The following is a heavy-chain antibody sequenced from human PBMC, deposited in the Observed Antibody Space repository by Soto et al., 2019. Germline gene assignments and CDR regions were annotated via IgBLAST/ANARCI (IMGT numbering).Heavy chain of an antibody. CDR1: GFTFSSYG. D-gene: IGHD3-9*01. CDR2: ISYDGSNK. V-gene: IGHV3-30*18. J-gene: IGHJ6*02. CDR3: AKALTTGYSSYYYYYGMDV. Sequence: GGSLRLSCAASGFTFSSYGMHWVRQAPGKGLEWVAVISYDGSNKYYADSVKGRFTISRDNSKNTLYLQMNSLRAEDTAVYYCAKALTTGYSSYYYYYGMDVWGQGTTVTVSS.